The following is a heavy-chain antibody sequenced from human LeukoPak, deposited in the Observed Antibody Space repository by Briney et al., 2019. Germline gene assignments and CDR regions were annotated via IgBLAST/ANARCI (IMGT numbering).Heavy chain of an antibody. J-gene: IGHJ2*01. CDR3: ALSSPDWYFDL. CDR2: IYYSGST. D-gene: IGHD6-13*01. Sequence: SETLSLTCTVSGGSISSSSYYWGWIREPPGKGLEGIGSIYYSGSTYYNPSLKSRVTISVDTSKNQSSLKLSSVTAADTAVYYCALSSPDWYFDLWGRGTLVTVSS. CDR1: GGSISSSSYY. V-gene: IGHV4-39*01.